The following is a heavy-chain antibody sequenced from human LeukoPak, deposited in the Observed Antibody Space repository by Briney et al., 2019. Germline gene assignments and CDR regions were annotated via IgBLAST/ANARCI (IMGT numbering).Heavy chain of an antibody. Sequence: AGGSLRLSCAASGFTFSNAWMSWVRQAPGKGLEWVGRIKSKTDGGTTDYAAPVKGRFTISRDDSKNTLYLQMNSLKTEDTAVYYCTTEGLVDIVATDYWGQGTLVTVSS. D-gene: IGHD5-12*01. CDR2: IKSKTDGGTT. V-gene: IGHV3-15*01. CDR3: TTEGLVDIVATDY. CDR1: GFTFSNAW. J-gene: IGHJ4*02.